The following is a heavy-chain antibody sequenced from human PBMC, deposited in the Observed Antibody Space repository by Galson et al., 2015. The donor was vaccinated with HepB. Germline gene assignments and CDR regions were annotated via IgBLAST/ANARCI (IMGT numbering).Heavy chain of an antibody. V-gene: IGHV1-3*01. D-gene: IGHD1-26*01. Sequence: SVKVSCKASGYTFTSYAMHWVRQAPGQRLEWMGWINAGNGNTKYSQKFQGRVTITRDTSASTAYMELSSLRSEDTAVYYCARVKTYSGRPIQPIDYWGQGTLVTVSS. CDR3: ARVKTYSGRPIQPIDY. CDR2: INAGNGNT. J-gene: IGHJ4*02. CDR1: GYTFTSYA.